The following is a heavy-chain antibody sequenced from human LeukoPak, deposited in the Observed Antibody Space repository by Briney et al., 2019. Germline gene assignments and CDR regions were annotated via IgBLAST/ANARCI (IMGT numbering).Heavy chain of an antibody. D-gene: IGHD1-7*01. CDR1: GGTFSSYA. Sequence: SVKVSCKASGGTFSSYAISWVRQAPGQGLEWMGRIIPIFGTANYAQKFQGRVTITTDESTSTAYMELSSLRSEDTAVYYCVLEGNWNYIARLGITGFDPWGQGTLVTVSP. V-gene: IGHV1-69*05. CDR2: IIPIFGTA. CDR3: VLEGNWNYIARLGITGFDP. J-gene: IGHJ5*02.